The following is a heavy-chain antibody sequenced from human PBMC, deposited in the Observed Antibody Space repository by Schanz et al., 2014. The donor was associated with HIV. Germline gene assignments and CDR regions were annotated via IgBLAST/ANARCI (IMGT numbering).Heavy chain of an antibody. CDR1: GFIFDDYA. V-gene: IGHV3-9*01. J-gene: IGHJ4*02. Sequence: EVQLVESGGGLVQPGRSLRLSCAASGFIFDDYAMHWVRQAPGKGLEWVSGITWNSETRGYADSVKGRFSISRDNAKNSLYLQMKSLRAEDTAFYYCATAHYDSNIPYFWGLGTLVTVSS. CDR2: ITWNSETR. D-gene: IGHD3-22*01. CDR3: ATAHYDSNIPYF.